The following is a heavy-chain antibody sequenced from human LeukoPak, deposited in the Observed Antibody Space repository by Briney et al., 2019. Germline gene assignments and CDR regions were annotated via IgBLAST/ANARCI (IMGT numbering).Heavy chain of an antibody. J-gene: IGHJ5*02. Sequence: PGGSPRLSCAASGFTFDDYAMHWVRQAPGKGLEWVSGISWNSGSIGYADSVKGRFTISRDNAKNSLYLQMNSLRAEDTALYYCAKGATIAATLGWFDPWGQGTLVTVSS. CDR2: ISWNSGSI. CDR3: AKGATIAATLGWFDP. D-gene: IGHD2-15*01. CDR1: GFTFDDYA. V-gene: IGHV3-9*01.